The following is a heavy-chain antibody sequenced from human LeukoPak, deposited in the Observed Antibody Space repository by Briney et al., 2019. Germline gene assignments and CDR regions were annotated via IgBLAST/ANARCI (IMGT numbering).Heavy chain of an antibody. V-gene: IGHV1-69*05. CDR2: IIPIFGTA. CDR1: GGTFSSYA. CDR3: ARDERITGSPGKYYYYYYYMDV. Sequence: SVKVSCKASGGTFSSYAISWVRQAPGQGLEWMGGIIPIFGTANYAQKFQGRVTITTDESTSTAYMELSSLRSEDPAVYYCARDERITGSPGKYYYYYYYMDVWGKGTTVTVSS. D-gene: IGHD1-20*01. J-gene: IGHJ6*03.